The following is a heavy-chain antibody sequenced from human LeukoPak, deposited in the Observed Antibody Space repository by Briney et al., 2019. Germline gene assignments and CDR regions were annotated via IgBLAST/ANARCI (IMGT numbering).Heavy chain of an antibody. Sequence: PGGSLRLSCAPSGFTFSSYGMSWVRQAPGKGLEWVSGISGSGGSTYYADSVKGRFTISRGNSKNTLYLQMNSLRAEDTAVYYCAKLLYYYDSSQPYWGQGTLVTVCS. V-gene: IGHV3-23*01. D-gene: IGHD3-22*01. CDR2: ISGSGGST. CDR1: GFTFSSYG. J-gene: IGHJ4*02. CDR3: AKLLYYYDSSQPY.